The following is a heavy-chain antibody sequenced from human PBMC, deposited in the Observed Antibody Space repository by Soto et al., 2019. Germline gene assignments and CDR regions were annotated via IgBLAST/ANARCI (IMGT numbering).Heavy chain of an antibody. CDR2: IYSSGST. CDR1: GGSISSGDY. V-gene: IGHV4-30-4*01. J-gene: IGHJ4*02. CDR3: ARRQNFFDY. Sequence: QVQLQESGPGLVKPSQTLSLTCTVSGGSISSGDYWSWIRQPPGEGLEWIGYIYSSGSTYYNPSLKRRSTIPVDASKTQLSLTLSSVTAADTAVYYCARRQNFFDYWGQGTLVTVSS.